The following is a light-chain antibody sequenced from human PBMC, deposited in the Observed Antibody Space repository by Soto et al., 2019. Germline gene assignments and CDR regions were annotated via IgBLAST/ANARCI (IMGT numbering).Light chain of an antibody. CDR2: EVS. Sequence: QSALTQPASVSGSPGQSITISCTGTSSDVGGYNLVSWYQQHPGKAPKLMIYEVSKRPSGVSNRFSGSKSGNTASLTISGLQAEDEADYXCCSYAGSRYYVFGTGTKVXVL. J-gene: IGLJ1*01. V-gene: IGLV2-23*02. CDR3: CSYAGSRYYV. CDR1: SSDVGGYNL.